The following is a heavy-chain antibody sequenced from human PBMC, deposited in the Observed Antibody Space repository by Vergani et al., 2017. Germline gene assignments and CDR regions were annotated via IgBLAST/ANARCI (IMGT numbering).Heavy chain of an antibody. Sequence: QLQLQESGPGLVKPSATLSLTCSVSGASIRRSNYYWGWIRQPPGKGLEWIASIYSSGSTYYNPSLKSRVTISVDTSKNQFSLKLSSVTAADTAVYFCARHSTVEWLVKLGWIDPGGQGILVTVSS. CDR3: ARHSTVEWLVKLGWIDP. CDR1: GASIRRSNYY. V-gene: IGHV4-39*01. CDR2: IYSSGST. D-gene: IGHD6-19*01. J-gene: IGHJ5*02.